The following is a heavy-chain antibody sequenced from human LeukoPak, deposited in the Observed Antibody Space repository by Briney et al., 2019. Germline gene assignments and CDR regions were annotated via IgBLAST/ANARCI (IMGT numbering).Heavy chain of an antibody. V-gene: IGHV3-30*02. CDR3: AKDLGYYYDSSGAEYFQH. D-gene: IGHD3-22*01. J-gene: IGHJ1*01. Sequence: GGSLRLSCAASGFTFSSYGMHWVRQAPGKGLEWVAFIRYDGSNKYYADSVKGRFTISRDNSKNTLYLQMNSLRAEDTAVYYCAKDLGYYYDSSGAEYFQHWGQGTLVTVSS. CDR2: IRYDGSNK. CDR1: GFTFSSYG.